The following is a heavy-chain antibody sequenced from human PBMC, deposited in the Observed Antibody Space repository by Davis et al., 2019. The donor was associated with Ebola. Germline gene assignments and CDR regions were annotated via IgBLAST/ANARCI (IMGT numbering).Heavy chain of an antibody. Sequence: GGSLRLSCAASGFTFSSSAMSWVRQAPGKGLEWVSAISGSGGSTYYADSVKGRFTISRDNSKNTLYLQMNSLRAEDTAVYYCAKGTYKTSGLNGFDYWGQGTLVTVSS. D-gene: IGHD3-10*01. CDR1: GFTFSSSA. V-gene: IGHV3-23*01. CDR3: AKGTYKTSGLNGFDY. J-gene: IGHJ4*02. CDR2: ISGSGGST.